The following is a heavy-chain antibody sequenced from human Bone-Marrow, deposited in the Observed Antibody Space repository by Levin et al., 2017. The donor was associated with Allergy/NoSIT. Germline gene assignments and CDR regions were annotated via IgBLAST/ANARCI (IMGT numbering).Heavy chain of an antibody. V-gene: IGHV4-39*01. CDR1: GVSINSRAHH. CDR2: IFFTGRT. CDR3: VAGSGYQDF. Sequence: GSLRLSCTVSGVSINSRAHHWAWIRQPPGTGLEWIGSIFFTGRTFYNPSLESRLTISVDTSENQFSLKLTSVTAADTAVFYCVAGSGYQDFWGQGILITVSS. D-gene: IGHD6-19*01. J-gene: IGHJ4*02.